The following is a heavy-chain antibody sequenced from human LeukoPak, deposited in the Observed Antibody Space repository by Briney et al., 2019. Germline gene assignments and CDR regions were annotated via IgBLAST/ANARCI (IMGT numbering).Heavy chain of an antibody. V-gene: IGHV4-34*01. D-gene: IGHD3-10*01. Sequence: PSETLSLTCAVYGGSFSGYYWSWIRQPPGKGLEWIGEINHSGSTNYNPSLKSRVTISVDTSKNQFPLKLSSVTAADTAVYYCAVGELNYYYGMDVWGQGTTVTVSS. J-gene: IGHJ6*02. CDR2: INHSGST. CDR1: GGSFSGYY. CDR3: AVGELNYYYGMDV.